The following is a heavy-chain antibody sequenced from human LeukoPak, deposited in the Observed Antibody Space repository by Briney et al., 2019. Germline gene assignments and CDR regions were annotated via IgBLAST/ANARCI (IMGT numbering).Heavy chain of an antibody. V-gene: IGHV4-59*08. D-gene: IGHD5-18*01. CDR3: ARLDTTKGAVLDY. J-gene: IGHJ4*02. Sequence: SETLSLTCTVSGGSISSYYWTWIRQPPGKGLEWIGYIYYNGSTNYNPSLKSRVTISVDTSKNQFSLRLSSVTAADTAVYYCARLDTTKGAVLDYWGQGTLVTVSS. CDR2: IYYNGST. CDR1: GGSISSYY.